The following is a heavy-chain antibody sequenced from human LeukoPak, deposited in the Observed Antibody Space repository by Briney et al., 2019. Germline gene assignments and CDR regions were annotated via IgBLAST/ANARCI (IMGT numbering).Heavy chain of an antibody. CDR2: ISSSGSTI. V-gene: IGHV3-11*01. D-gene: IGHD4-17*01. Sequence: GGSLRLSCAASGFTFSDYYMSWIRQAPGKGLEWVSYISSSGSTIYYADSVKGRFTISRDDAKNSLYLQMNSLRAEDTAVYYCARDLGYGDRRFDYWGQGTLVTVSS. CDR3: ARDLGYGDRRFDY. J-gene: IGHJ4*02. CDR1: GFTFSDYY.